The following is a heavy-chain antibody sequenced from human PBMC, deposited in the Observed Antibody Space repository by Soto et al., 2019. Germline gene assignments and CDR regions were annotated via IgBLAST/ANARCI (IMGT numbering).Heavy chain of an antibody. CDR3: ASDSPPVDY. Sequence: QVQLVQSGAEVKKPGASVKVSCKASGYTFTSYGVSWVRQAPGQGLEWMGWISAYNGNTKYAQKLQGRVNMTTDTTTNTAYKDPKSLGSGDTAVDSSASDSPPVDYGGQGTLVTDSS. V-gene: IGHV1-18*01. CDR2: ISAYNGNT. CDR1: GYTFTSYG. J-gene: IGHJ4*02.